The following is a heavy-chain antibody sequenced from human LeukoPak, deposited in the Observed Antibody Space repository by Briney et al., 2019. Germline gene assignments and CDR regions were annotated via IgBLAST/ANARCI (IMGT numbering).Heavy chain of an antibody. J-gene: IGHJ6*02. D-gene: IGHD3-3*01. CDR3: ARGSQGRYDFWSGYPYYYYGMDV. CDR1: GGTFSSYA. CDR2: IIPIFGTA. V-gene: IGHV1-69*13. Sequence: SVKVSCKASGGTFSSYAISWVRQAPGQGLEWMGGIIPIFGTANYAQKFQGRVTITADESTSTAYMELSSLRSEDTAVYYCARGSQGRYDFWSGYPYYYYGMDVWGQGTTVTVSS.